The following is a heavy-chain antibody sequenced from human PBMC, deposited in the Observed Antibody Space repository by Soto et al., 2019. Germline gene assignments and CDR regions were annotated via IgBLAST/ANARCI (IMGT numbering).Heavy chain of an antibody. D-gene: IGHD3-3*01. CDR3: ARARKHYDFWSGYRLDY. J-gene: IGHJ4*02. Sequence: ASVKVSCKASGYTFTSYYMHWVLQAPGQGLEWMGIINPSGGSTSYAQKFQGRVTMTRDTSTSTVYMELSSLRSEDTAVYYCARARKHYDFWSGYRLDYWGQGTLVTVSS. CDR1: GYTFTSYY. CDR2: INPSGGST. V-gene: IGHV1-46*01.